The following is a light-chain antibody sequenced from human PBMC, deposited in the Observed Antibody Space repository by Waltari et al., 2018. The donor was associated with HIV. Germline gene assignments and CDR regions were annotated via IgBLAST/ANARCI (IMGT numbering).Light chain of an antibody. Sequence: DIVMTQSPDSLPVSLGERATMNCSSRRTVYFNSTNQNYLAWYQKKPGQSPKVLIYWASTRASGVPGRFSGSGSGTDFNLTISSLQADDVAVYYCQQYYTIESTFGGGTKVEIK. CDR1: RTVYFNSTNQNY. J-gene: IGKJ4*01. CDR3: QQYYTIEST. V-gene: IGKV4-1*01. CDR2: WAS.